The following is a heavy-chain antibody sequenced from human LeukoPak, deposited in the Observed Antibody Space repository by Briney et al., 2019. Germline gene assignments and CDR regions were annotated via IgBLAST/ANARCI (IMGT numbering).Heavy chain of an antibody. CDR2: ISGGGYST. CDR1: GFTFSIYA. CDR3: ARLPADVHTAMVTVEFDY. D-gene: IGHD5-18*01. J-gene: IGHJ4*02. V-gene: IGHV3-23*01. Sequence: GGSLRLSCAASGFTFSIYAMSWVRQAPGKGLEWVSAISGGGYSTYSADSVKGRFTISRDNSKNTLYLQMNSLRAEDTAVYYCARLPADVHTAMVTVEFDYWGQGTLVTVSS.